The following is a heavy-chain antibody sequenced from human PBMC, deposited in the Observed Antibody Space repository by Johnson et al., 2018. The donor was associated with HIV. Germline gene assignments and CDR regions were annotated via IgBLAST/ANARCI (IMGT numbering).Heavy chain of an antibody. Sequence: QEKLVESGGGLVQPGGSLRLSCAASGFTFSSYGMHWVRQAPGKGLEWVAVISYDGSNKYYADSVKGRFTISRDNSKNTLYLQMNSLRAEDTALYYCARSVGYYDSSGYYYVDAFDNWGQGTMVTVSS. CDR1: GFTFSSYG. J-gene: IGHJ3*02. CDR3: ARSVGYYDSSGYYYVDAFDN. CDR2: ISYDGSNK. D-gene: IGHD3-22*01. V-gene: IGHV3-30*19.